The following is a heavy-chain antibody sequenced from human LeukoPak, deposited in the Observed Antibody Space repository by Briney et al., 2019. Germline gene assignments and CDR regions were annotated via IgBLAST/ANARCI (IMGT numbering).Heavy chain of an antibody. J-gene: IGHJ5*02. CDR2: ISAYNGNT. Sequence: VASVKVSCKASGYTFTSYGISWVRQAPGQGLEWMGWISAYNGNTNYAQKLQGRVTMTRDTSISTAYMELSRLRSDDTAVYYCARVHPPNYYDILSVQGEGEWFDPWGQGTLVTVSS. CDR1: GYTFTSYG. V-gene: IGHV1-18*01. CDR3: ARVHPPNYYDILSVQGEGEWFDP. D-gene: IGHD3-9*01.